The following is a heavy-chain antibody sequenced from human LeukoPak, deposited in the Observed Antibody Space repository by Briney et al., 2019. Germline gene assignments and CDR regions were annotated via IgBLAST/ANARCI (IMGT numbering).Heavy chain of an antibody. CDR3: ARERKYYYDSSGTFDY. CDR2: ISSSGSTI. V-gene: IGHV3-11*01. D-gene: IGHD3-22*01. J-gene: IGHJ4*02. Sequence: GGSLRLSCAASGFTFSDYYMSWIRHAPGKGLEWVSYISSSGSTIYYADSVKGRFTISRDDAKNSLYLQMNSLRAEDTAVYYCARERKYYYDSSGTFDYWGQGTLVTVSS. CDR1: GFTFSDYY.